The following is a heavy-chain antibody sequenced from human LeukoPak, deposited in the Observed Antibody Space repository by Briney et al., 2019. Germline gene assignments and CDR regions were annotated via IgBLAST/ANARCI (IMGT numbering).Heavy chain of an antibody. CDR2: ISGSGANT. Sequence: AGGSLRLSCAASGFTFSTYVMSWVRQAPGKGLEWVSDISGSGANTYYADSVKGRFTISRDNSKNTLYLQMNSLRAEDTAVYYCAKEFGTGWFDYWGQGTLVTVSS. J-gene: IGHJ4*02. D-gene: IGHD6-19*01. V-gene: IGHV3-23*01. CDR1: GFTFSTYV. CDR3: AKEFGTGWFDY.